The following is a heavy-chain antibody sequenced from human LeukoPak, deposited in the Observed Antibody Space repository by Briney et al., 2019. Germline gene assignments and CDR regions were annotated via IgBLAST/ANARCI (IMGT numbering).Heavy chain of an antibody. V-gene: IGHV3-23*01. Sequence: WGSLRLSCAASGFTFSSYAMSWVRQAPGKGLEWVSPISGSGGSTYYADSVKGRFTISRDNSKNTLYLQMNSLRAEDTAVYYCAKSPGVQEQLYEPWGQGTLVTVSS. CDR2: ISGSGGST. D-gene: IGHD6-13*01. J-gene: IGHJ4*02. CDR3: AKSPGVQEQLYEP. CDR1: GFTFSSYA.